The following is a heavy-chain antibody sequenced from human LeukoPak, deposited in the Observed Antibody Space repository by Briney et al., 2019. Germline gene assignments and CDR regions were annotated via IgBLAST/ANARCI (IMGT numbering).Heavy chain of an antibody. V-gene: IGHV4-59*01. J-gene: IGHJ6*03. D-gene: IGHD4-17*01. Sequence: SETLSLTCTVSGGSISSYYWSWIRQPPGKGLEWIWYIYYSGSTNYNPSLKSRVTISVDTSKNQFSLKLSSVTAADTAVYYCARTTTVTLDYYYYMDVWGKGTTVTISS. CDR2: IYYSGST. CDR1: GGSISSYY. CDR3: ARTTTVTLDYYYYMDV.